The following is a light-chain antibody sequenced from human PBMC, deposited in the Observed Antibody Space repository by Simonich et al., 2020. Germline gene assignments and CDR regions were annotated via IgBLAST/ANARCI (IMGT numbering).Light chain of an antibody. V-gene: IGKV4-1*01. CDR3: QQYYSTPWT. J-gene: IGKJ1*01. CDR2: WAS. CDR1: QSVLYSSNNKNY. Sequence: DIVMTQYPDSLAVSLGERATINCKSSQSVLYSSNNKNYLAWYQQKPGQPPKLLIYWASTRESGVPDRISGRGSGTDFTLTISSLQAEDVAVYYCQQYYSTPWTFGQGTKVEIK.